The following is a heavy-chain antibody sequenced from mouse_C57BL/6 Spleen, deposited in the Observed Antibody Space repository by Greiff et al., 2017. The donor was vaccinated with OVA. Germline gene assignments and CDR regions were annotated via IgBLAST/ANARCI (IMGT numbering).Heavy chain of an antibody. CDR2: ISDGGSYT. D-gene: IGHD2-1*01. CDR3: ARRGDGNPYYAMDY. Sequence: EVQLVESGGGLVKPGGSLKLSCAASGFTFSSYAMSWVRQTPEKRLEWVATISDGGSYTYYPDNVKGRFTISRDNAKNNLYLQMSHLKSEDTAMYYCARRGDGNPYYAMDYWGQGTSVTVSS. CDR1: GFTFSSYA. V-gene: IGHV5-4*01. J-gene: IGHJ4*01.